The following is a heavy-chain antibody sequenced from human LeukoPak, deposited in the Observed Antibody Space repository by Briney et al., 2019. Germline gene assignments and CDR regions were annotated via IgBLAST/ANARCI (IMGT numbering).Heavy chain of an antibody. CDR1: GYTFTIYG. CDR3: VRGAYYDFWSGFDP. Sequence: ASVTVSFTASGYTFTIYGISWVRQAPGQGLEWMGWISAYNGNTNYAQKLQGRVTMTTDTSTSTAYMELRSLRSDDTAVYYCVRGAYYDFWSGFDPWGQGTLVTVSS. D-gene: IGHD3-3*01. CDR2: ISAYNGNT. V-gene: IGHV1-18*01. J-gene: IGHJ5*02.